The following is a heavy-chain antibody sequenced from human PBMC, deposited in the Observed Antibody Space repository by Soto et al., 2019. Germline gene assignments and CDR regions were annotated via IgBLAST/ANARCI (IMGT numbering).Heavy chain of an antibody. CDR1: GYSFTSYW. V-gene: IGHV5-51*01. J-gene: IGHJ3*02. Sequence: GESLKISCKGSGYSFTSYWIGWVRQMPGKGLEWMGIIYPGDSDTRYSPSFQGQVTISADKSISTAYLQWSSLKASDTAMYYWAGTNSRALDVFDIWGKGTMVPVS. CDR3: AGTNSRALDVFDI. CDR2: IYPGDSDT. D-gene: IGHD6-13*01.